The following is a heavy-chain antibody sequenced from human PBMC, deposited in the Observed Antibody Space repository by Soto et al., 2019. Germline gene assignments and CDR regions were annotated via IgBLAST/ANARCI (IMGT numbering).Heavy chain of an antibody. CDR3: ARAYTGQLPRRGDYYYALDV. Sequence: QLVESGGGLTQAGGSLRLSCVGSGFFFNNYDMHWVRQVRGKGLEWVSAIGAGDDPYYSVSVKGRFIVSRDNAQKSFYLKMNTRRAAETAVYFCARAYTGQLPRRGDYYYALDVWGRGTTVTVSS. J-gene: IGHJ6*02. D-gene: IGHD2-2*01. V-gene: IGHV3-13*05. CDR1: GFFFNNYD. CDR2: IGAGDDP.